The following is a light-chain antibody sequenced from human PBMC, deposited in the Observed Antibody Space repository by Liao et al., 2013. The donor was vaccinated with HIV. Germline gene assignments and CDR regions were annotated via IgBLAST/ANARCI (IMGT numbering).Light chain of an antibody. CDR3: QVWDSSSDHMV. V-gene: IGLV3-21*01. CDR2: YDV. Sequence: SYELTQPPSVSVAPGKTARVTCGGNNIGGKTVHWYQQKPGQAPVLVIYYDVDRPSGIPDRFSGSNSWDTATLTVSRVEAGDEADYYCQVWDSSSDHMVFGGGTKLTVL. J-gene: IGLJ2*01. CDR1: NIGGKT.